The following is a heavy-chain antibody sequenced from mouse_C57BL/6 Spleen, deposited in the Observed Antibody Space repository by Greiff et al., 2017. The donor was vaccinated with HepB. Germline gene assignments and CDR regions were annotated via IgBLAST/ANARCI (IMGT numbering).Heavy chain of an antibody. CDR2: IWSGGST. CDR1: GFSLTSYG. V-gene: IGHV2-2*01. J-gene: IGHJ4*01. CDR3: ASSYYDYDGAMDY. D-gene: IGHD2-4*01. Sequence: QVQLKQSGPGLVQPSQSLSISCTASGFSLTSYGVHWVRQSPGKGLEWLGVIWSGGSTDYNAAFISRLSISKDNSKSQVFFKMNSLQADDTAIYYCASSYYDYDGAMDYWGQGTSVTVSS.